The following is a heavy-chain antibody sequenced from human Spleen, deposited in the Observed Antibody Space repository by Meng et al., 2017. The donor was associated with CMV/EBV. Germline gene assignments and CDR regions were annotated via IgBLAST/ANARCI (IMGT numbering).Heavy chain of an antibody. J-gene: IGHJ4*02. Sequence: GGSLRLSCAASGFTFSNYAMSWVRQAPGKGLEWVSYISISGSTKYADSVKGRFTISRDNAKNSLYLQMNSLRADDTAVYYCASDYSNWGYWGQGTLVTVSS. CDR1: GFTFSNYA. D-gene: IGHD4-11*01. CDR3: ASDYSNWGY. CDR2: ISISGST. V-gene: IGHV3-48*04.